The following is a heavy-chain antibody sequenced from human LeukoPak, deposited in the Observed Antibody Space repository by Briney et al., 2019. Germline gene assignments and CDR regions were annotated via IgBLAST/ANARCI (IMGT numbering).Heavy chain of an antibody. Sequence: SVKVSCKASGYTFTSYGISWVRQAPGQGLEWMGWISAYNGNTNYAQKLQGRVTMTTDTSTSTAYMELRSLRSDATAVYYCAPLDDYGDPPAWGWGQGTLVTVSS. CDR1: GYTFTSYG. V-gene: IGHV1-18*01. CDR3: APLDDYGDPPAWG. CDR2: ISAYNGNT. J-gene: IGHJ4*02. D-gene: IGHD4-17*01.